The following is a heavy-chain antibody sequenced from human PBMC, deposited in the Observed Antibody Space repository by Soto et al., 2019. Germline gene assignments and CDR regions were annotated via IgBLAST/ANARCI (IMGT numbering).Heavy chain of an antibody. CDR3: AKCTYYDILTGYFGMDV. Sequence: GGSLRLSCAASGLTFSSYAMSWVRQAPGKGLEWVSAISGSGGSTYYADSVKGRFTISRDNSKNTLYLQMNSLRAEDTAVYYCAKCTYYDILTGYFGMDVWGQGTTVTVSS. CDR2: ISGSGGST. D-gene: IGHD3-9*01. V-gene: IGHV3-23*01. CDR1: GLTFSSYA. J-gene: IGHJ6*02.